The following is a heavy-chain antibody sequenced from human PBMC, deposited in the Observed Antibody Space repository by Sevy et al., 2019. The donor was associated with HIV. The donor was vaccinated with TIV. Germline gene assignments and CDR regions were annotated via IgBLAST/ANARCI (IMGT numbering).Heavy chain of an antibody. CDR2: LDTDGSDT. V-gene: IGHV3-74*01. J-gene: IGHJ6*03. CDR1: GFIFSTDW. CDR3: VRDRPGPKHYMDV. Sequence: GGSLRLSCVASGFIFSTDWMHWVRRAPGKGLVWVSRLDTDGSDTGYADSVKGRFTISRDNAKNTLYLQMNSLRAEDTAVYYRVRDRPGPKHYMDVWCKGTTVTVSS.